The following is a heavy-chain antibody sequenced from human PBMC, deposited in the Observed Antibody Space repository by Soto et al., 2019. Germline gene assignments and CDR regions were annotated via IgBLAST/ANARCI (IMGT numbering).Heavy chain of an antibody. CDR1: GGTFSSYA. V-gene: IGHV1-69*13. Sequence: GASVKVSCKASGGTFSSYAISWVRQAPGQGLEWMGGIIPIFGTANYAQKFQGRVTITADESTSTAYMELSSLRSEDTAVYYGARERLRERQLWSPGSHWGQGTLVTVSS. J-gene: IGHJ4*02. CDR3: ARERLRERQLWSPGSH. CDR2: IIPIFGTA. D-gene: IGHD5-18*01.